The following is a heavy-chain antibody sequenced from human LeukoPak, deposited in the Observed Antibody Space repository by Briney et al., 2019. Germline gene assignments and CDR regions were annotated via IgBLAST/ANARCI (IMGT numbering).Heavy chain of an antibody. J-gene: IGHJ4*02. Sequence: ASVKVSCKVSGYTLTELSMHWVRQAPGKGLEWMGGFDPEDGETIYAQKFQGRVTMIEDTSTDTAYMELSSLRSEDTAVYYCATANYYGSGSYDYWGQGTLVTVSS. CDR3: ATANYYGSGSYDY. D-gene: IGHD3-10*01. CDR1: GYTLTELS. V-gene: IGHV1-24*01. CDR2: FDPEDGET.